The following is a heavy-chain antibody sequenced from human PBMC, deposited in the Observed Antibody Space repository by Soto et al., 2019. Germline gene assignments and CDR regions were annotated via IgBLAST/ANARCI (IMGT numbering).Heavy chain of an antibody. Sequence: PSETLSLTCDVSGYSISSGYYWGWIRQPPGKGLEWIGSIYHSGSTYSNPSLKSRVTISLDTSKNQFSLKLSSVTAADTAVNYCARGRRGWAEAHTRWFDPWGQGTLVTVSS. CDR2: IYHSGST. CDR3: ARGRRGWAEAHTRWFDP. J-gene: IGHJ5*02. CDR1: GYSISSGYY. D-gene: IGHD3-16*01. V-gene: IGHV4-38-2*01.